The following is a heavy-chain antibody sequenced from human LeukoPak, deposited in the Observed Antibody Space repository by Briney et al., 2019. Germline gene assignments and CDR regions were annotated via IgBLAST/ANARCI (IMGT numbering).Heavy chain of an antibody. J-gene: IGHJ4*02. Sequence: PSETLSLTCTVSGGSISSGDYYWSWIRQPPGKGLEWIGYIYYSGSTYYNPSLKSRVTISVDTSKNQFSLKLSSVTAADTAVYYCASTSLRYFDNVYWGQGTLVTVSS. CDR1: GGSISSGDYY. D-gene: IGHD3-9*01. V-gene: IGHV4-30-4*01. CDR3: ASTSLRYFDNVY. CDR2: IYYSGST.